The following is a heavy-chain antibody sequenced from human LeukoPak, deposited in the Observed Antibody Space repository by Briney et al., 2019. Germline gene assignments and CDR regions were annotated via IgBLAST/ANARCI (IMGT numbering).Heavy chain of an antibody. Sequence: ASVKVSCKVSGYTLTELSMHWVRQAPGKGLEWMGGFDPEDGETIYAQKFQGRVTMTEDTSTDTAYMELSSLRSEDTAVYYCATGVVATSLPCWWGQGTLVTVSS. J-gene: IGHJ4*02. D-gene: IGHD5-12*01. CDR1: GYTLTELS. V-gene: IGHV1-24*01. CDR2: FDPEDGET. CDR3: ATGVVATSLPCW.